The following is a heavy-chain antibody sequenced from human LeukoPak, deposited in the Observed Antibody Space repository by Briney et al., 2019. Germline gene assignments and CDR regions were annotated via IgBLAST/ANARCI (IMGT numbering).Heavy chain of an antibody. D-gene: IGHD3-3*01. CDR3: ARAGGNRRFLEWFPDYYYYYMDV. J-gene: IGHJ6*03. CDR1: GYTFTSYG. Sequence: ASVKVSCKASGYTFTSYGISWVRQAPGQGLEWMGWISAYNGNTNYAQKLQGRVTMTTDTSTSTAYMELRSLRSDDTAVYYCARAGGNRRFLEWFPDYYYYYMDVWGKGTTVTVSS. CDR2: ISAYNGNT. V-gene: IGHV1-18*01.